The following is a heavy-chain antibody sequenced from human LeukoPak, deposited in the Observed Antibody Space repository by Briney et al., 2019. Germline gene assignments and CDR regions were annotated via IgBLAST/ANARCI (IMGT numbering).Heavy chain of an antibody. J-gene: IGHJ6*04. Sequence: GGSLRLSCAASGFTFSSYSMNWVRQAPGKGLEWVSSISSSSSYIYYADSVKGRFTISRDNAKNSLYLQMNGLRAEDTAVYYCARDRSRYYDYVWGSYRSGSLDVWGKGTTVTVSS. D-gene: IGHD3-16*02. CDR3: ARDRSRYYDYVWGSYRSGSLDV. CDR1: GFTFSSYS. V-gene: IGHV3-21*01. CDR2: ISSSSSYI.